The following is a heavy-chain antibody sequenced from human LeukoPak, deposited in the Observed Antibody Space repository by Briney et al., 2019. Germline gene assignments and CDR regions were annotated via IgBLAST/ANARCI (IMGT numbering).Heavy chain of an antibody. J-gene: IGHJ4*02. CDR3: AKDLGRYRNNFFDY. CDR1: GFTFSSYA. Sequence: PGGSLRLSCAASGFTFSSYAMSWVRQAPEKGLEWVSTISSSGGGTYYADSVKGRFTISRDDSKNTLYLQMNSLRAEGMAVYDCAKDLGRYRNNFFDYGGQGTLVTVSS. CDR2: ISSSGGGT. V-gene: IGHV3-23*01. D-gene: IGHD1-26*01.